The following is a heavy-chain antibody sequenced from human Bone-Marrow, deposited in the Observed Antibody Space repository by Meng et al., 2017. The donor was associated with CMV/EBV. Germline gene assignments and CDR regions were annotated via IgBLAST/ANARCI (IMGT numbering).Heavy chain of an antibody. J-gene: IGHJ4*02. CDR2: INSDGSST. Sequence: GESLKISCAASGFTFSSYWMHWVRQAPGKGLVWVSRINSDGSSTSYADSVKGRFTISRGNAKNTLYLQMNSLRAEDTAVYYCAKSRITIFGALDYWGQGTRVTVSS. CDR3: AKSRITIFGALDY. CDR1: GFTFSSYW. V-gene: IGHV3-74*01. D-gene: IGHD3-3*01.